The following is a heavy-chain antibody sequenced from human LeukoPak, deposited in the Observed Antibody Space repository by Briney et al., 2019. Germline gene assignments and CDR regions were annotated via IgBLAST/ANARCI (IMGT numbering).Heavy chain of an antibody. J-gene: IGHJ4*02. V-gene: IGHV3-48*01. CDR3: AKDGMATISYYFDY. CDR2: ISSSSSTI. CDR1: GFTFSSYS. Sequence: GSLRLSCAASGFTFSSYSMNWVRQAPGKGLEWVSCISSSSSTISYADSVKGRFTISRDNSKNTLYLQMNSLGAEDTAVYYCAKDGMATISYYFDYWGQGTLVTVSS. D-gene: IGHD5-24*01.